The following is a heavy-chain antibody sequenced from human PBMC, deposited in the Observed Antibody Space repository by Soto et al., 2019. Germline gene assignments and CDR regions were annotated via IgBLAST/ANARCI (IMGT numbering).Heavy chain of an antibody. CDR2: IYYSGST. D-gene: IGHD2-15*01. CDR1: GGSISSSSYY. Sequence: SETLSLTCTVSGGSISSSSYYWGWIRQPPGKGLEWIGSIYYSGSTYYNPSLKSRVTISVDTSKNRFSLNGSSVTAAGTAGYYCAAVERPGSSNSMGVWGQGPTVSVS. V-gene: IGHV4-39*01. CDR3: AAVERPGSSNSMGV. J-gene: IGHJ6*02.